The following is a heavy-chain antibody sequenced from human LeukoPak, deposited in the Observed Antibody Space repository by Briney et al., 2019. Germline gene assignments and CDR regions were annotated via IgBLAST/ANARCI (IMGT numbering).Heavy chain of an antibody. J-gene: IGHJ4*02. CDR2: ISYDGSNK. CDR1: GFTFGNYA. Sequence: GGSLRLSCAASGFTFGNYAIHWVRQAPDKGLEWVAVISYDGSNKYYANSVKGRFVISRDNSKNTLYLQVNSLRAEDTAVYYCARGGTYDYDSRNHHFDYWGQGTLVTFSS. CDR3: ARGGTYDYDSRNHHFDY. V-gene: IGHV3-30*09. D-gene: IGHD3-22*01.